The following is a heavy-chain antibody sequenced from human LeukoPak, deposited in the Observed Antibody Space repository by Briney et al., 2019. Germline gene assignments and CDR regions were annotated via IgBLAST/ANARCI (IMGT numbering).Heavy chain of an antibody. V-gene: IGHV3-53*01. Sequence: GGSLRLSCAASGFTVSSNYMSWVRQAPEKGLEWVSVIYSGGSTYYADSVKGRFTISRDNAKNSLYLQMNSLRAEDTAVYYCARVGYYDSSGYRAFDIWGQGTMVTSLQ. CDR2: IYSGGST. CDR3: ARVGYYDSSGYRAFDI. D-gene: IGHD3-22*01. CDR1: GFTVSSNY. J-gene: IGHJ3*02.